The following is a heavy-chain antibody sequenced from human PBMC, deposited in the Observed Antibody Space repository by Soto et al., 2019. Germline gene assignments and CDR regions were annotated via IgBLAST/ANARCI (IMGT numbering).Heavy chain of an antibody. V-gene: IGHV1-8*01. CDR2: MSPNSGNT. J-gene: IGHJ4*01. CDR1: GYTFTNYD. D-gene: IGHD1-26*01. CDR3: ARNLWVTGDFDY. Sequence: QVQLVQSGAEVKKPGASVKVSCKASGYTFTNYDIKWMRQATGQGLEWLGWMSPNSGNTGYAQKFQGRVTMTRDTSTSTAYMELSILTYDDTAVYFCARNLWVTGDFDYWGHGTLVTVST.